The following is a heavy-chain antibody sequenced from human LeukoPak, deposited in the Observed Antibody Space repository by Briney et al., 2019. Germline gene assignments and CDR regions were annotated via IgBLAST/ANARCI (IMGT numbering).Heavy chain of an antibody. J-gene: IGHJ4*02. V-gene: IGHV1-3*01. CDR1: GYTFTSYA. D-gene: IGHD5-12*01. CDR2: INAGNGNT. Sequence: GASVKVSCKASGYTFTSYAMHWVRQAPGQRLEWMGWINAGNGNTKYSQKFQGRVTIIRDTSASTAYMELSSLRSEDTAVYSCARGVATNRYYFDYWGQGTLVTVSS. CDR3: ARGVATNRYYFDY.